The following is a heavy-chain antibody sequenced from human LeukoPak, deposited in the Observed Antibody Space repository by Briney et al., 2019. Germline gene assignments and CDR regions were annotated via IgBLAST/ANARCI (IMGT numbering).Heavy chain of an antibody. Sequence: ASETLSLTCAVSGGSISSDYFWIWIRQHPGKGLEWIGYIHYSGSTYSNPSLKSRVNMSVDTSKNQFSLKLRSVTDADTAVYYCARDANPIAAATYNWFDPWGQGTLVIVSS. J-gene: IGHJ5*02. D-gene: IGHD6-25*01. CDR3: ARDANPIAAATYNWFDP. CDR2: IHYSGST. V-gene: IGHV4-31*11. CDR1: GGSISSDYF.